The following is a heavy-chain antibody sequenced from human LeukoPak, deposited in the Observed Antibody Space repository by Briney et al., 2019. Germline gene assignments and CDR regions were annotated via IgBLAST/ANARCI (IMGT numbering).Heavy chain of an antibody. CDR1: GFTFSSYA. V-gene: IGHV3-23*01. J-gene: IGHJ6*02. CDR3: AKRRGFFGRGMDV. Sequence: GGSLRLSCAASGFTFSSYAMSWVRQAPGKGLEWVLAISGSGGSTYYTDSVKGRFTISRDNSKNTLYLQMNSLRAEDTAVYYCAKRRGFFGRGMDVWGQGTTVTVSS. CDR2: ISGSGGST. D-gene: IGHD3-3*01.